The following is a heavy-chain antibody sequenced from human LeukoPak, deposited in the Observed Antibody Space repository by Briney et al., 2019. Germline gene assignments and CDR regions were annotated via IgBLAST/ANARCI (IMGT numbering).Heavy chain of an antibody. D-gene: IGHD3-22*01. V-gene: IGHV3-23*01. CDR1: GFTFSSYA. Sequence: GGSLRLSCAASGFTFSSYAMSWVRQAPGKGLEWVSAISGSGGSTYYADSVKGRITISRDNSKNTLYLQMNSLRAEDTAVYYCAKWGEYYYDSSGYSDYWGQGTLVTVSS. CDR3: AKWGEYYYDSSGYSDY. J-gene: IGHJ4*02. CDR2: ISGSGGST.